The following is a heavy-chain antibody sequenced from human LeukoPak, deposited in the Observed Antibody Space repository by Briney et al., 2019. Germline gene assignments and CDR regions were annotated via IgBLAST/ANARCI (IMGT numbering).Heavy chain of an antibody. Sequence: GGSLRLSCVASGFTFPTYAMMWVRQAPGKGLEWVSAISGSGGSTYYADSVKGRFTISRDNSKNTLYLQMNSLRAEDTAVYYCAMSTILPYYYYYMDVWGKGTTVTVSS. D-gene: IGHD5/OR15-5a*01. J-gene: IGHJ6*03. V-gene: IGHV3-23*01. CDR3: AMSTILPYYYYYMDV. CDR1: GFTFPTYA. CDR2: ISGSGGST.